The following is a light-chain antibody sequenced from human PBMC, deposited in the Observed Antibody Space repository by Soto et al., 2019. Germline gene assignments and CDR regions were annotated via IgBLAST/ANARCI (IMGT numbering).Light chain of an antibody. CDR2: GAS. V-gene: IGKV3-15*01. Sequence: EIVMTQSPDTLSVSPGERATLSCRASQSVSTNLAWYQQKPGQAPRLLMYGASTRATGIPARFSGSGSGTEFTLTISSLQPEDLAVHYCQQYNKWPPWTFGQGTKVDLK. J-gene: IGKJ1*01. CDR3: QQYNKWPPWT. CDR1: QSVSTN.